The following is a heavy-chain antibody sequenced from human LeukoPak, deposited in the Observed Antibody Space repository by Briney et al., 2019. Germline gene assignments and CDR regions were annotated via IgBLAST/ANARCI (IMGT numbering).Heavy chain of an antibody. CDR2: ISAYNGNT. CDR1: GYTFTSYG. D-gene: IGHD2-2*01. J-gene: IGHJ6*03. V-gene: IGHV1-18*01. CDR3: ARVRSLYCSSTSCSDIDYHYYMDV. Sequence: ASVKVSCKASGYTFTSYGISWVRQAPGQGLEWMGWISAYNGNTNYAQKLQGRVTMTTDTSTSTAYMELRSLRSDDTAVYYCARVRSLYCSSTSCSDIDYHYYMDVWGKGTTVTVSS.